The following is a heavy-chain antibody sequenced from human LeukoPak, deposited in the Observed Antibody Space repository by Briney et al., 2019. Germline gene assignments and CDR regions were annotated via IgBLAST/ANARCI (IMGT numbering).Heavy chain of an antibody. CDR1: GYTFTGYY. J-gene: IGHJ4*02. CDR3: ATTYGNVWHPAY. Sequence: GASVKVSRKASGYTFTGYYILWVRQAPGQGLEWMGWINPKSGDTNFAQMFEGRVAMTRDTSISTAFMELSSLRSDDTAVYYCATTYGNVWHPAYWGQGALVTVSS. D-gene: IGHD2-21*01. V-gene: IGHV1-2*02. CDR2: INPKSGDT.